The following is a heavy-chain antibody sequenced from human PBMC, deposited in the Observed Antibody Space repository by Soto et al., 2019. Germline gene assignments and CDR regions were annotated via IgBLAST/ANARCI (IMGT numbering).Heavy chain of an antibody. V-gene: IGHV3-33*01. D-gene: IGHD3-22*01. CDR2: IWYDGSNK. CDR3: ARGGYYDSSGTYYYYGMDV. Sequence: QVQLVESGGGVVQPGRSLRLSCAASGFTFSSYGMHWVRQAPGKGLEWVAVIWYDGSNKYYADSVKGRFTISRDNSENTLYLQMNSLRAEDTAVYYCARGGYYDSSGTYYYYGMDVWGQGTTVTVSS. J-gene: IGHJ6*02. CDR1: GFTFSSYG.